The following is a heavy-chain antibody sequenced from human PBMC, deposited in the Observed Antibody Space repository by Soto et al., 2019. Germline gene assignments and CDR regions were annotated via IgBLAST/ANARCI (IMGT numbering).Heavy chain of an antibody. J-gene: IGHJ5*02. CDR2: INHSGST. CDR3: ARGPRPGWFDP. V-gene: IGHV4-34*01. Sequence: GKGLEWIGEINHSGSTNYNPSLKSRVTISVDTSKNQFSLKLSSVTAADTAVYYCARGPRPGWFDPWGQGTLVTVS.